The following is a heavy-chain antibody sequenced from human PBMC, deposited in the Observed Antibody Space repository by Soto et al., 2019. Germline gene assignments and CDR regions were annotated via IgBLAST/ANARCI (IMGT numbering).Heavy chain of an antibody. J-gene: IGHJ3*02. D-gene: IGHD6-19*01. Sequence: QVQLVESGGGVVQPGRSLRLSCAASGFTFSNYAMYWVRQAPAKGLEWVAAISYDGSDKSYADSVKGRFTISRDNSKNTLYLQINSLRAEDTAVYYCARRIEMAGPYGAFDIWGQGTMVTVSS. CDR3: ARRIEMAGPYGAFDI. V-gene: IGHV3-30*03. CDR1: GFTFSNYA. CDR2: ISYDGSDK.